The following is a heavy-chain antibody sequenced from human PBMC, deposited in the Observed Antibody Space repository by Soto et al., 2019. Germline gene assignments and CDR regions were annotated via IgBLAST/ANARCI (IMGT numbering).Heavy chain of an antibody. V-gene: IGHV1-46*01. CDR1: GYTFTSYY. CDR2: INPSAGST. Sequence: ASVKVSCKASGYTFTSYYMHWVRQAPGQGLEWMGIINPSAGSTSYAQKFQGRVTMTRDTSTSTVYMELSSLRFEDTAAYYCAREYFSGVTCYAFNVWAQGKRVTV. D-gene: IGHD2-15*01. J-gene: IGHJ3*01. CDR3: AREYFSGVTCYAFNV.